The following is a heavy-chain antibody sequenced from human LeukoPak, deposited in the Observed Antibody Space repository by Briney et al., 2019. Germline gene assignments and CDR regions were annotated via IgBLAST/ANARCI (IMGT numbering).Heavy chain of an antibody. CDR2: ISAYNGNT. J-gene: IGHJ3*02. V-gene: IGHV1-18*01. CDR3: ARDSIRVTWIQLWSGENDAFDI. CDR1: GYTFTSYG. D-gene: IGHD5-18*01. Sequence: ASVRVSCKASGYTFTSYGISWVRQAPGQGLEWMGWISAYNGNTNYAQKLQGRVTMTTDTSTSTAYMELRSLRSDDTAVYYCARDSIRVTWIQLWSGENDAFDIWGQGTMVTVSS.